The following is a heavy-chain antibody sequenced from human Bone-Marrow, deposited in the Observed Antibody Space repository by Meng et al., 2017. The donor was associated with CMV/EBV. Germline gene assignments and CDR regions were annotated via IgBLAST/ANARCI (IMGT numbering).Heavy chain of an antibody. CDR1: GFTFSNRD. CDR3: ERNSPGGWAILVVPAAIREVG. Sequence: GESLKISCAASGFTFSNRDMNWVRQAPGKGLEWVSGVSWNGSSTHYADSVKGLFIISRDNSRNFLYQQMNSLRPEDMAVYYCERNSPGGWAILVVPAAIREVGWGQGTLVTVSS. J-gene: IGHJ4*02. CDR2: VSWNGSST. D-gene: IGHD2-2*01. V-gene: IGHV3-19*01.